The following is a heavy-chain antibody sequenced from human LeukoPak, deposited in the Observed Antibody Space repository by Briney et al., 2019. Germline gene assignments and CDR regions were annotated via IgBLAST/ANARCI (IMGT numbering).Heavy chain of an antibody. Sequence: GRSLRLSCTASGFIFGDYAMSWVRQAPGKGLEWVGLIRSKGYGETIEYAASVKGRFTLSREDSKSIAYLQMNSLKTEDTAVYYCARPSTALEGAMDAFDYWGQGTLVTVSS. CDR1: GFIFGDYA. D-gene: IGHD1-26*01. J-gene: IGHJ4*02. CDR2: IRSKGYGETI. V-gene: IGHV3-49*04. CDR3: ARPSTALEGAMDAFDY.